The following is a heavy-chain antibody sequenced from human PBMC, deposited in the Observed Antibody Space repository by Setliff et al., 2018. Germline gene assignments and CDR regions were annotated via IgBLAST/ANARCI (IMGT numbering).Heavy chain of an antibody. J-gene: IGHJ4*02. CDR3: VRSSAPQVVLAADFDV. V-gene: IGHV1-18*01. D-gene: IGHD6-19*01. CDR2: ISPYSGNT. Sequence: ASVKVSCKTSGFSFTNFGFSWVRQAPGQGLEWLGSISPYSGNTNYPQWLQDRVTMTIDTSATTVYMELKSLRSDDTAVYYCVRSSAPQVVLAADFDVWGQGTPVTVSS. CDR1: GFSFTNFG.